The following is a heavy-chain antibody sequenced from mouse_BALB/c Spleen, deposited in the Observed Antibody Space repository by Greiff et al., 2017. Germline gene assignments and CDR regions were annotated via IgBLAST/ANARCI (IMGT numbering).Heavy chain of an antibody. Sequence: EVQVVESGGGLVKPGGSLKLSCAASGFTFSSYAMSWVRQTPEKRLEWVATISSGGSYTYYPDSVKGRFTISRDNAKNTLYLQMSSLRSEDTAMYYCARQRHMDYWGQGTSVTVSS. CDR3: ARQRHMDY. CDR1: GFTFSSYA. J-gene: IGHJ4*01. V-gene: IGHV5-9-3*01. CDR2: ISSGGSYT.